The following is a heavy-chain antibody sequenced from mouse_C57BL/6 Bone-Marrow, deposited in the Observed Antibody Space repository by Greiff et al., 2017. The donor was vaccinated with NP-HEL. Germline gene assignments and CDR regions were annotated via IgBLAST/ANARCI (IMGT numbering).Heavy chain of an antibody. Sequence: VQLQQSGAELVKPGASVKLSCKASGYTFTEYTIHWVKQRSGQGLEWIGWFYPGSGSIKYNEKFKDKATLTADKASSTVYMELSRLTSEDSAVYFCARHEKGIYYDYDSAMDYWGQGTSVTVSS. CDR1: GYTFTEYT. CDR2: FYPGSGSI. V-gene: IGHV1-62-2*01. D-gene: IGHD2-4*01. CDR3: ARHEKGIYYDYDSAMDY. J-gene: IGHJ4*01.